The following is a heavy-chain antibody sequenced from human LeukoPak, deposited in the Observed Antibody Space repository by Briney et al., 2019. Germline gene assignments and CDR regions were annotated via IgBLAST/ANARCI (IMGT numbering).Heavy chain of an antibody. CDR3: AKTGYGDLDY. D-gene: IGHD4-17*01. V-gene: IGHV3-21*01. CDR2: ISSSSSNI. CDR1: GFTFSTYS. Sequence: GGSLRLSCAASGFTFSTYSMNWVRQAPGKGLEWVSSISSSSSNIYYADSVKGRFTISRDNAKNSLYLQMNSLRAEDTAVYYCAKTGYGDLDYWGQGTLVTVSS. J-gene: IGHJ4*02.